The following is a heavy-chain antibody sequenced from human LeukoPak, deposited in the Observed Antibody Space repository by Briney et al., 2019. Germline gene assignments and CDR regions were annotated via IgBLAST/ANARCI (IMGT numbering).Heavy chain of an antibody. Sequence: GGSLRLSCAASGFTFSSYSMNWVRQAPGKGLEWVSYISSSSSTIYYADSVKGRFTISRDNAQNSLYLQMNSLRVEDTAVYYCAMDSYGPDDYWGQGTLVTVSS. V-gene: IGHV3-48*04. CDR3: AMDSYGPDDY. D-gene: IGHD5-18*01. J-gene: IGHJ4*02. CDR2: ISSSSSTI. CDR1: GFTFSSYS.